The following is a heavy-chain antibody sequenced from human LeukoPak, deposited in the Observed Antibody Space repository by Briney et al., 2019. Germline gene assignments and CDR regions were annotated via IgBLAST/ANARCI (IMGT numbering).Heavy chain of an antibody. CDR1: GFTFSRYS. D-gene: IGHD2-15*01. J-gene: IGHJ4*02. V-gene: IGHV3-15*01. CDR3: ATAGPSVAATQPFDY. CDR2: IKGKTGGGTT. Sequence: MAGGSLRLACAAAGFTFSRYSMGWVRQAGGRWLGWVGCIKGKTGGGTTDYAAPVQGRFTISRDDSKTTLYLQMNSLSTEDTAVYYCATAGPSVAATQPFDYWGQGTLVTVSS.